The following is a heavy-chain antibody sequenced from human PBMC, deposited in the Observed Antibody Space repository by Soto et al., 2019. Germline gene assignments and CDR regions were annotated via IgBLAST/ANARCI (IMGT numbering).Heavy chain of an antibody. CDR3: LGESKCYSSWQ. J-gene: IGHJ4*02. CDR2: FKSVGAGGTT. Sequence: GGSLRLSCTVSGLTFSDAWLNWVRQAPGKGLEWVGRFKSVGAGGTTEYAAPVKGRFTLSRDDLQNTMYLQMNSLKTDDTAVYFCLGESKCYSSWQWGRETLVTVSS. CDR1: GLTFSDAW. D-gene: IGHD5-12*01. V-gene: IGHV3-15*07.